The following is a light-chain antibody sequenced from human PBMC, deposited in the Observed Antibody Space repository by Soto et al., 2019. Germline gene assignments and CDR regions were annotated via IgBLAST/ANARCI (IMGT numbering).Light chain of an antibody. CDR1: NSDVGGYNY. CDR2: DVS. V-gene: IGLV2-14*01. J-gene: IGLJ1*01. Sequence: QSVLTQPASVSWSPGQSITISCTGNNSDVGGYNYVSWYQQHPGKAPKLMIYDVSNRPSGVSNRFSGSKSGNTASLTISGLQAEDEADYYCSSYAGSNNLGVFGTGTKVTVL. CDR3: SSYAGSNNLGV.